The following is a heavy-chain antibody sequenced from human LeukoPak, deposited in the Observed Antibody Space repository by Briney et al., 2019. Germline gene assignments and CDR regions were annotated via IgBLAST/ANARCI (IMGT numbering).Heavy chain of an antibody. V-gene: IGHV3-30*02. J-gene: IGHJ4*02. Sequence: GGSLRLSCAASGFSFSNYGMNWVRQAPGKGLEWVAFIRYDGSNKYYADSVKGRFTISGDNSKNTLYLQMNSLRAEDTAVYYCARDGSSGYYYWGQGTLVTVSS. CDR2: IRYDGSNK. CDR3: ARDGSSGYYY. CDR1: GFSFSNYG. D-gene: IGHD3-22*01.